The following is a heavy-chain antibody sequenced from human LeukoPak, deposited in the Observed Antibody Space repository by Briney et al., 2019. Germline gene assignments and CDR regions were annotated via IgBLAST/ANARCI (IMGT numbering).Heavy chain of an antibody. CDR3: ARGRQQWLAYYFDY. Sequence: SETLSLTCAVYGGSFSGYYWSWIRQPPGKGLEWIGEINHSGSTNSNPSLKSRVTFSVDTSKNLFSLKLSSVTAADTAVYYCARGRQQWLAYYFDYWGQGTLVTVSS. D-gene: IGHD6-19*01. CDR2: INHSGST. J-gene: IGHJ4*02. CDR1: GGSFSGYY. V-gene: IGHV4-34*01.